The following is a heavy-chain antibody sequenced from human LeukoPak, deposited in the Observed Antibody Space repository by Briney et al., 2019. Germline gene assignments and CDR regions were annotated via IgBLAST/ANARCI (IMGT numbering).Heavy chain of an antibody. D-gene: IGHD3-10*01. V-gene: IGHV1-24*01. Sequence: EASVKVSCKVSGYTLTELSMHWVRQAPGKGLEWMGGFDPEDGETIYAQKFQGRVTMTEDTSTDTAYMELSSLRSEDTAVYYCASHYGSGSYYFPYWGQGTLVTASS. CDR2: FDPEDGET. CDR1: GYTLTELS. CDR3: ASHYGSGSYYFPY. J-gene: IGHJ4*02.